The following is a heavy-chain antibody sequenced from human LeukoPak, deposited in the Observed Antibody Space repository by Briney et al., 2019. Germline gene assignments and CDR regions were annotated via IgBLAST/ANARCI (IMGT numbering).Heavy chain of an antibody. CDR2: ISYDGSNK. CDR3: AKALNGYSSSY. J-gene: IGHJ4*02. Sequence: PGGSLRLSCAASGFTFSTYAMSWVRQAPGKGLEWVAVISYDGSNKYYADSVKGRFTISRDNSKNTLYLQMNSLRAEDTAVYYCAKALNGYSSSYWGQGTLVTVSS. CDR1: GFTFSTYA. V-gene: IGHV3-30*18. D-gene: IGHD6-13*01.